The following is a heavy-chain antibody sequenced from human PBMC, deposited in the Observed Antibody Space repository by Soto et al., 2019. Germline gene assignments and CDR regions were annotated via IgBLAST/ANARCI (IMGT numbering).Heavy chain of an antibody. CDR1: GGSISSGANY. J-gene: IGHJ5*02. CDR2: IYYSGSA. V-gene: IGHV4-31*03. Sequence: SETLSLTCTVSGGSISSGANYWSWVRQGPGKGLEWIGNIYYSGSAYYNPSLKRRLTMPVDTSNNSFTQKLTSVPAADTAVYYCARVPFSSNTCYFPAWLDPCGQGTLVTV. CDR3: ARVPFSSNTCYFPAWLDP. D-gene: IGHD2-2*01.